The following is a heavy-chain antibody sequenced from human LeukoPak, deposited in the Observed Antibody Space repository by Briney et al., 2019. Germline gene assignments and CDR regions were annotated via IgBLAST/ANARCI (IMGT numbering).Heavy chain of an antibody. CDR3: AKVPYSGYYDSGGYYYYFDY. Sequence: GGSLRLSCAASGFTFTKYGMTWVRQAPGKGLEWVSGISGSGDSTYYADSVRGRFTISRDNSKNTLFLQMNSLRAEDTAVYYCAKVPYSGYYDSGGYYYYFDYWGQGTLVTVSS. V-gene: IGHV3-23*01. CDR2: ISGSGDST. CDR1: GFTFTKYG. D-gene: IGHD3-22*01. J-gene: IGHJ4*02.